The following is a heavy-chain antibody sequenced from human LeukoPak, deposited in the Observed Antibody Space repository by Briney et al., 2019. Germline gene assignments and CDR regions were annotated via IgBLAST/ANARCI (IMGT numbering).Heavy chain of an antibody. D-gene: IGHD2-2*01. J-gene: IGHJ6*02. CDR1: GFTFSSYA. V-gene: IGHV3-30*04. CDR2: ISYDGSNK. Sequence: PGRSLRLSCAASGFTFSSYAMHWVRQAPGKGLEWVAVISYDGSNKYYADSVKGRFTISRDNSKNTLYLQMNSLRAEDTAVYYCARAHIVVVPAAREYYYYYGMDVWGQGTTVTVSS. CDR3: ARAHIVVVPAAREYYYYYGMDV.